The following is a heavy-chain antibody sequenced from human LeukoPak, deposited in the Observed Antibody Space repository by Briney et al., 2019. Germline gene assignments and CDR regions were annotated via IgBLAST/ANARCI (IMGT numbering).Heavy chain of an antibody. V-gene: IGHV3-11*06. Sequence: KPGGSLRLSCAASGFTFSDYYMSWIRQAPGKGLEWVSYISSSSSYTNYADSVKGRFTISRDNAKNSLYLQMNSLRAEDTAVYYCARDGVVAAIPAYYWGQGTLVTVSS. CDR2: ISSSSSYT. D-gene: IGHD2-15*01. CDR3: ARDGVVAAIPAYY. J-gene: IGHJ4*02. CDR1: GFTFSDYY.